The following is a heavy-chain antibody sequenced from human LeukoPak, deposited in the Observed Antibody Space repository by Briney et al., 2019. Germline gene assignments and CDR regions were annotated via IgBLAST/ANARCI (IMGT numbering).Heavy chain of an antibody. V-gene: IGHV3-53*01. CDR2: IYSGGSI. J-gene: IGHJ4*02. CDR3: ARESGDSSSSLGVFDY. Sequence: GGSLRLSCAASGFTVSSNYMSWVRQAPGKGLEWVSVIYSGGSIYYADSVKGRFIISRDNSKNTLYLQMNSLRAEDTAVYYCARESGDSSSSLGVFDYWGQGTLVTVSS. D-gene: IGHD6-6*01. CDR1: GFTVSSNY.